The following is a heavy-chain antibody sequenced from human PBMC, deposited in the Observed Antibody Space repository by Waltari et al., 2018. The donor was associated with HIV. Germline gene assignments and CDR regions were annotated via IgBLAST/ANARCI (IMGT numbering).Heavy chain of an antibody. CDR1: GGSISSYY. Sequence: QVQLQESGPGLVKPSETLSLTCTVSGGSISSYYWSWIRQPPGKGLEWIGYIYYSGSTNYNPSLKSRVTISVDTSKNQFSLKLSSVTAADTAVYYCARVGFANCSGGSCYSLFDSWGQGTLVTVSS. CDR2: IYYSGST. CDR3: ARVGFANCSGGSCYSLFDS. D-gene: IGHD2-15*01. J-gene: IGHJ4*02. V-gene: IGHV4-59*01.